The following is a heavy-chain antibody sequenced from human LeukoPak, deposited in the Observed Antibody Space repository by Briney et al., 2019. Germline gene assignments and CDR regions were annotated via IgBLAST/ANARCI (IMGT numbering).Heavy chain of an antibody. CDR1: GFTFDDYA. J-gene: IGHJ4*01. CDR3: STDPRLLIY. D-gene: IGHD2-8*01. V-gene: IGHV3-9*01. Sequence: GGSLRLSCAASGFTFDDYAMHWVRQAPGKGLEWVSGISWNSGSIGYADSVKGRFTISRDNAKNSLYLQMNSLKPDDTALYYCSTDPRLLIYWGHGTLVTVSS. CDR2: ISWNSGSI.